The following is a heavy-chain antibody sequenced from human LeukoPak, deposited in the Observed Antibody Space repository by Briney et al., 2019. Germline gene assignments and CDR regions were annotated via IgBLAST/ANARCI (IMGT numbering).Heavy chain of an antibody. CDR2: ISSSSSYI. D-gene: IGHD3-9*01. CDR3: ARLYYDILTGLAPRDAFDI. V-gene: IGHV3-21*01. J-gene: IGHJ3*02. Sequence: GGSLRLSCAASGFTFSSYSMNWVRQAPGKGLEWVSSISSSSSYIYYADSVKGRFTISRDNAKNSLYLQMNSLRAEDAAVYYCARLYYDILTGLAPRDAFDIWGQGTMVTVSS. CDR1: GFTFSSYS.